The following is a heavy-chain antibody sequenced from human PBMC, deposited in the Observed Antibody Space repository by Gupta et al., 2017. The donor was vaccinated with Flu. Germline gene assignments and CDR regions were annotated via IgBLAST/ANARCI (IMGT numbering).Heavy chain of an antibody. CDR3: ANLATATGENDY. CDR2: ISGSGGST. J-gene: IGHJ4*02. CDR1: GYTFSSYA. Sequence: EVQLLESGGGLVQPGGSLRLSCAASGYTFSSYAMSWVRQAPGKGLEWVSAISGSGGSTYYADSVKGRFTISRDNSKNTLYLQMNSLRAEDTAVYYCANLATATGENDYWGQGTLVTVSS. V-gene: IGHV3-23*01. D-gene: IGHD2-15*01.